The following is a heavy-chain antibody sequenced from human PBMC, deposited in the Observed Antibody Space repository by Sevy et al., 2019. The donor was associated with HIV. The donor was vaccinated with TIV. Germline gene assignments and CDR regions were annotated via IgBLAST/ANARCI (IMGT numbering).Heavy chain of an antibody. J-gene: IGHJ4*02. CDR3: AKGGGYYDSSAYFDY. Sequence: GSLRLSCAASGFTFSSYGMHWVRQAPGKGLEWVAVISYDGSNKYYADSVKGRFTISRDNSKNTLYLQMNSLRAEDTAVYYCAKGGGYYDSSAYFDYWGQGTLVTVSS. V-gene: IGHV3-30*18. CDR2: ISYDGSNK. CDR1: GFTFSSYG. D-gene: IGHD3-22*01.